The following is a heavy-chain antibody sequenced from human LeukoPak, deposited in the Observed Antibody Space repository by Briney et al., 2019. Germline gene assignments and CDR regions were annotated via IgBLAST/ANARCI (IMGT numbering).Heavy chain of an antibody. CDR1: GFTFSSYA. V-gene: IGHV3-23*01. CDR3: ARAGRGYSYGYSY. D-gene: IGHD5-18*01. Sequence: GGSLRLSCAASGFTFSSYAMSWVRQAPGKGLEWVSAISGSGGGTYYADSVKGRFTVSRDNSKNTLYLQMNSLRAEDTAVYYCARAGRGYSYGYSYWGQGTLVTVSS. J-gene: IGHJ4*02. CDR2: ISGSGGGT.